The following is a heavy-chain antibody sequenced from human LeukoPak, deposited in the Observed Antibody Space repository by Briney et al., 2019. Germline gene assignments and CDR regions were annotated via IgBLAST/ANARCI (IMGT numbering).Heavy chain of an antibody. Sequence: GGSLRLSCAASGFTFSSYAMSWVRQAPGKGLEWVSAISGSGGSTYYADSVKGRFTISRDNSKNTLYLQMNSLRAEDTAVYYCAKGVQRAYFWSGPGAPRDAFDIWGQGTMVTVSS. CDR1: GFTFSSYA. CDR2: ISGSGGST. D-gene: IGHD3-3*01. J-gene: IGHJ3*02. CDR3: AKGVQRAYFWSGPGAPRDAFDI. V-gene: IGHV3-23*01.